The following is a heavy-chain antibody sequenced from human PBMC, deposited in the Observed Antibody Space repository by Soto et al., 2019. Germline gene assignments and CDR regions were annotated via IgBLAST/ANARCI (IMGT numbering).Heavy chain of an antibody. Sequence: SETLSLTCTVSGGSISSYYWSWIRQPPGKGLEWIGYIYYSGSTNYNPSLKSRVTISVDTSKNQFSLKLSSVTAADTAVYYCARGRITMFGVAPGGAFDIWGQGTMGTVSS. CDR2: IYYSGST. CDR1: GGSISSYY. J-gene: IGHJ3*02. V-gene: IGHV4-59*01. CDR3: ARGRITMFGVAPGGAFDI. D-gene: IGHD3-3*01.